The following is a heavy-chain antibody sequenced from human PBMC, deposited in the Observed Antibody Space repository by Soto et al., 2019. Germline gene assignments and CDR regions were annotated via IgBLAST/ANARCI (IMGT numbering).Heavy chain of an antibody. Sequence: EVQLVQSGAEVKKPGESLKISCKGSGYSFTSYWIGWVRQMPGKGLEWMGIIYPGDSDTRYSPSFQGQVTISADKSISTAYLQGSSRKASDTAMYYCARRGRNEYSSPGDAFDIWGQGTMVTVSS. J-gene: IGHJ3*02. V-gene: IGHV5-51*01. D-gene: IGHD6-6*01. CDR1: GYSFTSYW. CDR2: IYPGDSDT. CDR3: ARRGRNEYSSPGDAFDI.